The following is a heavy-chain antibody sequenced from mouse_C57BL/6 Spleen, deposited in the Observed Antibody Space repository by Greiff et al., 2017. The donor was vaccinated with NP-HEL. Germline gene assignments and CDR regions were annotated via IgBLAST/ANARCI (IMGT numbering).Heavy chain of an antibody. J-gene: IGHJ4*01. Sequence: QVQLQQPGAELVRPGSSVKLSCKASGYTFTSYWMDWVKQRPGQGLEWIGMIHPNSGSTNYNEKFKSKATLTVDKSSSTAYMQLSSLTSEDSAVYYCARAEYYYGSSYEAMDYWGQGTSVTVAS. CDR3: ARAEYYYGSSYEAMDY. CDR1: GYTFTSYW. CDR2: IHPNSGST. D-gene: IGHD1-1*01. V-gene: IGHV1-64*01.